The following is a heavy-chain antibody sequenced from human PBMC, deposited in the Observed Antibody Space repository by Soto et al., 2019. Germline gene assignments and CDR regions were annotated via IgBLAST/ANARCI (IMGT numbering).Heavy chain of an antibody. Sequence: PGGSLRLSCAASGFTFSDHYMDWVRQAPGKGLEWVGRTRNKANSYTTEYAASVKGRFTISRDDSKNSLYLQMNSLKTEDTAVYYCARVEDSSSPCRECMDVWGQGTTVTVSS. J-gene: IGHJ6*02. CDR2: TRNKANSYTT. CDR1: GFTFSDHY. CDR3: ARVEDSSSPCRECMDV. D-gene: IGHD6-6*01. V-gene: IGHV3-72*01.